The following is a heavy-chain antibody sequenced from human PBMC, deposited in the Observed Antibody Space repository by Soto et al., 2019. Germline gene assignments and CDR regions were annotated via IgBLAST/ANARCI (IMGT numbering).Heavy chain of an antibody. J-gene: IGHJ4*02. D-gene: IGHD3-3*01. CDR1: GYTFSSHA. CDR2: INAGNGNT. Sequence: QVQLVQSGAEVKKPGASVKVSCKASGYTFSSHAMHWVRQAPRQRLEWMGWINAGNGNTKYSQNFQGRVAITRDTSASTAYMELRSLRSEDTAVYYCARDGARITVFGVVYYFDYWGQGTLVTVSS. CDR3: ARDGARITVFGVVYYFDY. V-gene: IGHV1-3*01.